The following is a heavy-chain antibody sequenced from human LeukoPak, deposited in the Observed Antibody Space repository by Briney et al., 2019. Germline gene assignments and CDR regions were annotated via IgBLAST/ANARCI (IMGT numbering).Heavy chain of an antibody. CDR3: ARDERWLQMRQNDAFDI. D-gene: IGHD5-24*01. Sequence: GGSLRLSCVASGFTLSNYAMSWARQAPGKGLEWVSGISSSGSGGNTYYADSVKGRFTISRDSSKNTLYLQMNSLRAEDTAVYYCARDERWLQMRQNDAFDIWGQGTMVTVSS. CDR2: ISSSGSGGNT. V-gene: IGHV3-23*01. CDR1: GFTLSNYA. J-gene: IGHJ3*02.